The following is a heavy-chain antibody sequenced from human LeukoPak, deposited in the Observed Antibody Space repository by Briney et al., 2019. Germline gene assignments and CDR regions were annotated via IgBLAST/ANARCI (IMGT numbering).Heavy chain of an antibody. CDR2: INNDGSEK. CDR3: AKPHYYDSSGSYIAGAFDI. V-gene: IGHV3-7*02. D-gene: IGHD3-22*01. Sequence: GGSLRPSCAAPGFTFSSYWMSWVRQAPGKGLEWVANINNDGSEKYYVDSVKGGSTISRDNARNSLYLQMNSLRAEDTAVYYCAKPHYYDSSGSYIAGAFDIWGQGTMVTVSS. CDR1: GFTFSSYW. J-gene: IGHJ3*02.